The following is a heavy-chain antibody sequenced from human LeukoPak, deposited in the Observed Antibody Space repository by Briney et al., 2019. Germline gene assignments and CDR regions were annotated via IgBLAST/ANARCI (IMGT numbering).Heavy chain of an antibody. Sequence: PGGSLRLSCAASGFTISSYAMSWVRQAPGKGLEWVSAISGSGGSTYYADSVKGRFTISRDNSKNTLYLQMNSLRAEDTAVYYCAKPRIQLWSAYYYYGMDVWGQGTTVTVSS. CDR3: AKPRIQLWSAYYYYGMDV. CDR1: GFTISSYA. CDR2: ISGSGGST. V-gene: IGHV3-23*01. D-gene: IGHD5-18*01. J-gene: IGHJ6*02.